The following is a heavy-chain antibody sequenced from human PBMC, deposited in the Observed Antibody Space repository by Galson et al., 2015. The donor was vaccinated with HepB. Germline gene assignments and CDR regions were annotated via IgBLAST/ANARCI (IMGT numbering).Heavy chain of an antibody. CDR1: GGSISSSSYY. CDR2: IYYSGST. CDR3: ARRTGPLGDYDLWYFDL. Sequence: SETLSLTCTVSGGSISSSSYYWGWIRQPPGKGLEWIGSIYYSGSTYYNPSLKSRVTMSVDTSKNQFSLKLSSVTAADTAVYYCARRTGPLGDYDLWYFDLWGRGTLVTVSS. V-gene: IGHV4-39*01. D-gene: IGHD4-17*01. J-gene: IGHJ2*01.